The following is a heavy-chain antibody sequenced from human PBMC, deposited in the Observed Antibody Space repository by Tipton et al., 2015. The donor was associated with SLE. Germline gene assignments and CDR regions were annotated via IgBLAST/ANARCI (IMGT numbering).Heavy chain of an antibody. CDR3: ARGVPIAARARYYYYMDV. CDR2: IYYSGST. D-gene: IGHD6-6*01. V-gene: IGHV4-59*01. J-gene: IGHJ6*03. Sequence: TLSLTCTVSGGFISSYYWSWIRQPPGKGLEWIGYIYYSGSTNYNPSLKSRVTISVDTSKNPFSLKLSSVTAADTAVYYCARGVPIAARARYYYYMDVWGKGITVTVSS. CDR1: GGFISSYY.